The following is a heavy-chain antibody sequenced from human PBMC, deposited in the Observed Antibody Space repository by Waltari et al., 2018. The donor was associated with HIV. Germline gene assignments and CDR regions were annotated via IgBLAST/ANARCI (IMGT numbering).Heavy chain of an antibody. Sequence: QLQLQESGPGLVKTSATLSLTCTVSGGSTSSSSYYWGWIRRPPGKGLEWIGSIYYSGSTYYNPSLKSRVTISVDTSKNQFSLKLSSVTAADTAVYYCARRSITMIVARWAFDYWGQGTLVTVSS. D-gene: IGHD3-22*01. V-gene: IGHV4-39*01. J-gene: IGHJ4*02. CDR3: ARRSITMIVARWAFDY. CDR2: IYYSGST. CDR1: GGSTSSSSYY.